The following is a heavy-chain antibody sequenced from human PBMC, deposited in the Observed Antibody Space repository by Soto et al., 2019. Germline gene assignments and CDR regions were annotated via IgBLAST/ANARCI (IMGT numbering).Heavy chain of an antibody. V-gene: IGHV1-46*01. CDR1: GYTFTSYY. CDR3: ARDRTTVTTIYGIDV. Sequence: ASVKVSCKASGYTFTSYYMHWVRQAPGQGLEWMGIINPSGGSTSYAQKFQGRVTMTRGTSTSTVYMELSSLRSEDTAVYYCARDRTTVTTIYGIDVWGQGTTVTVSS. CDR2: INPSGGST. J-gene: IGHJ6*02. D-gene: IGHD4-17*01.